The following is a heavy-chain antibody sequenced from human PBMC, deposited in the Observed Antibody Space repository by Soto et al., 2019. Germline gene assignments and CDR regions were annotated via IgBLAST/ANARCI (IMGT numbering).Heavy chain of an antibody. CDR3: ARVSRRSTSSGYSSGWPYYYYGMDV. D-gene: IGHD6-19*01. J-gene: IGHJ6*02. V-gene: IGHV4-34*01. CDR1: GGSFSGYY. CDR2: INHSGST. Sequence: LPLTCAVYGGSFSGYYWSWIRQPPGKGLEWIGEINHSGSTNYNPSLKSRVTISVDTSKNQFSLKLSSVTAADTAVYYCARVSRRSTSSGYSSGWPYYYYGMDVWGQGTTVTVSS.